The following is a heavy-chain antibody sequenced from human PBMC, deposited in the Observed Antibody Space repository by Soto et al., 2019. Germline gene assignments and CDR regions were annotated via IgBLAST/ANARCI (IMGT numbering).Heavy chain of an antibody. V-gene: IGHV4-59*02. CDR1: GGSVTGYY. Sequence: SETLSLTCTVSGGSVTGYYWSWIRQPPGKGLEWIGYIYYAGTTLYTPSLNSRVTISVDRSKNQFSLKLNSVTAADTAVYYCARHDAVSTLRNGMGVWGQGTTVTVSS. CDR2: IYYAGTT. CDR3: ARHDAVSTLRNGMGV. J-gene: IGHJ6*02. D-gene: IGHD2-21*02.